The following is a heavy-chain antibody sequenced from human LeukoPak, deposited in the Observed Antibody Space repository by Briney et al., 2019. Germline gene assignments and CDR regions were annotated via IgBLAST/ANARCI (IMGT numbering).Heavy chain of an antibody. CDR3: VRDWDHFDFDS. CDR2: IKGDGSHT. Sequence: GGPLRLSCAASGFTFSNYWMHWVRHAPGKGLVWVSRIKGDGSHTIYADSVKGRFTISRDNAKNTPYLQMKSLRAEDTAVYYCVRDWDHFDFDSWGLGALVTVSS. V-gene: IGHV3-74*01. J-gene: IGHJ5*01. CDR1: GFTFSNYW. D-gene: IGHD3-9*01.